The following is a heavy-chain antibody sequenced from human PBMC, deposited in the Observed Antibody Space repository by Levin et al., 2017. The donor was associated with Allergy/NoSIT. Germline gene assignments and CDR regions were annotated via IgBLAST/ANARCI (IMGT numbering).Heavy chain of an antibody. V-gene: IGHV1-69*01. CDR2: IIPIFGTA. CDR1: GGTFSSYA. D-gene: IGHD6-19*01. J-gene: IGHJ3*02. Sequence: KISCKASGGTFSSYAISWVRQAPGQGLEWMGGIIPIFGTANYAQKFQGRVTITADESTSTAYMELSSPRSEDTAVYYCASNPGIAVAGTGNHAFDIWGQGTMVTVSS. CDR3: ASNPGIAVAGTGNHAFDI.